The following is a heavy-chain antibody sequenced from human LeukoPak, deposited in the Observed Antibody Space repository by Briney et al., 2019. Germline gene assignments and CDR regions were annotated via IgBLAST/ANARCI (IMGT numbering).Heavy chain of an antibody. CDR3: AREGYDPPFDY. V-gene: IGHV3-64*01. J-gene: IGHJ4*02. CDR2: ISSNGGST. Sequence: PGGSLRLSCAASGFTFSSYAMHWVRQAPGKGLEYVSAISSNGGSTYYANSVKGRFTISRDNPKNTLYLQMGSLRAEDMAVYYCAREGYDPPFDYWGQGTLVTVSS. CDR1: GFTFSSYA. D-gene: IGHD3-22*01.